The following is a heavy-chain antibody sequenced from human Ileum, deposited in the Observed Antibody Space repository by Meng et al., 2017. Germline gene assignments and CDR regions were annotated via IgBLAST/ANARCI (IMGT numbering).Heavy chain of an antibody. J-gene: IGHJ4*02. CDR3: TTGKDY. Sequence: EVWVVEFGGGLVKPGGLLRLSCAASGFTFSSTWMTWVRQAPGKGLEWVGRIKITTDAGTPDYAAPVKGRFTISINDSKNTLYLQMNSLKTEDTAVYYCTTGKDYWGQGTLVTVSS. CDR1: GFTFSSTW. CDR2: IKITTDAGTP. V-gene: IGHV3-15*01.